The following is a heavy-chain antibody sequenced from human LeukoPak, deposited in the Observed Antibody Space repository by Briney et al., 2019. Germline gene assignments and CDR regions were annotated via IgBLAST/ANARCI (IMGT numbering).Heavy chain of an antibody. CDR2: ISYDGSNK. Sequence: PGGSLRLSCAASGFTFSSYAMRWVRQAPGKGLEWVAVISYDGSNKYYADSVKGRFTISRDNSKNTLYLQMNSLRAEDTAVYYCARDFVVVRYYYMDVWGKGTTVTVSS. CDR1: GFTFSSYA. CDR3: ARDFVVVRYYYMDV. J-gene: IGHJ6*03. D-gene: IGHD2-2*01. V-gene: IGHV3-30-3*01.